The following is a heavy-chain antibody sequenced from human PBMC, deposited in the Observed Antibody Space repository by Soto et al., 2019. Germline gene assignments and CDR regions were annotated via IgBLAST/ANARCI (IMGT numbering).Heavy chain of an antibody. CDR2: IYYDGRS. V-gene: IGHV4-59*11. CDR1: CGSLFLHY. Sequence: PSETLSLTCSVSCGSLFLHYWNRIRQPPGKGLEWIGYIYYDGRSHFNPSLKSRVTMSIDTSKNQSSLRVYSVRPADTAVYNCVRDRDTFXVPVDKRRHFFYYGLDVWGPGTTVTVSS. J-gene: IGHJ6*02. CDR3: VRDRDTFXVPVDKRRHFFYYGLDV. D-gene: IGHD3-10*01.